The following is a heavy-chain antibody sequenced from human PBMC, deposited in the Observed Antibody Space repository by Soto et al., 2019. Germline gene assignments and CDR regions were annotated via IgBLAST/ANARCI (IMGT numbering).Heavy chain of an antibody. Sequence: GGSLRLSCAASGFTFSSYSMNWVRQAPGKGLEWVSYISSSSSTIYYADSVKGRFTISRDNAKNSLYLQMNSLRAEDTAVYYWARNHVLLCSGDLSSWGGGDPKSYYYSSYGMDVGGQGPRATVP. D-gene: IGHD3-10*01. CDR1: GFTFSSYS. CDR3: ARNHVLLCSGDLSSWGGGDPKSYYYSSYGMDV. J-gene: IGHJ6*02. CDR2: ISSSSSTI. V-gene: IGHV3-48*01.